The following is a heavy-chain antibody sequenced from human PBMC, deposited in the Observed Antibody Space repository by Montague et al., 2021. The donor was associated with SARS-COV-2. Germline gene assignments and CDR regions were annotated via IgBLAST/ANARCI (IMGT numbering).Heavy chain of an antibody. J-gene: IGHJ4*02. V-gene: IGHV4-4*02. CDR1: GGSISSINW. Sequence: SETLSLTCVVSGGSISSINWWSWVRQPPGKGLEWIGEIYHSGSTNYNPSLKSRVIILVDKSKNQFSLKLSSVTAADTAVYYCARTGYSSGWHSFDYWGQGTLVTVSS. CDR3: ARTGYSSGWHSFDY. CDR2: IYHSGST. D-gene: IGHD6-19*01.